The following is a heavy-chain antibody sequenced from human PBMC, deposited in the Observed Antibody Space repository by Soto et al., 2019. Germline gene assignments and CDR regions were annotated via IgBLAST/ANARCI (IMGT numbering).Heavy chain of an antibody. V-gene: IGHV3-30*18. J-gene: IGHJ3*02. D-gene: IGHD2-21*02. CDR2: ISYDGSNK. Sequence: PCGSRRRSCAPAGFTFSSYGMHRARQAPGKGLEWVAVISYDGSNKYYAVSVMGRFTISRDNYKSTLYLQMNSVRAEDTAVYYCAKARGGDFPDAFDIGGRGTMVAV. CDR1: GFTFSSYG. CDR3: AKARGGDFPDAFDI.